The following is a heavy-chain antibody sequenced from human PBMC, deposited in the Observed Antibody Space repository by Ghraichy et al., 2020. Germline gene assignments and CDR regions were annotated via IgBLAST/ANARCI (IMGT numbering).Heavy chain of an antibody. V-gene: IGHV4-31*03. J-gene: IGHJ4*02. CDR1: GGSVSSGAFY. CDR2: IYYSGST. D-gene: IGHD3-10*01. Sequence: SETLSLTCIVSGGSVSSGAFYWSWVRQHPGKGLEWIGYIYYSGSTYYNPSLKSRVSISLDTFKTQFSLELTSVIAADTAIYYCSKMGGMRGVYFDSWGQGTLVTVSS. CDR3: SKMGGMRGVYFDS.